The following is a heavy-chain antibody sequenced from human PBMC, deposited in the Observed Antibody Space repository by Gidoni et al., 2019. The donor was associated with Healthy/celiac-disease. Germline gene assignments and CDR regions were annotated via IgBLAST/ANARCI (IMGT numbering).Heavy chain of an antibody. Sequence: EVQLVESGGGLVKPGGSLGLSCAASGFTSSSFSMNWVRQAPGKGLEWVSSISSSSSYIYYADSVKGRFTITGDNAKNSLYLQMNSLRAEDTAVYYCARDSLYYYDSRTDAFDIWGQGTMVTVSS. J-gene: IGHJ3*02. V-gene: IGHV3-21*01. CDR1: GFTSSSFS. D-gene: IGHD3-22*01. CDR3: ARDSLYYYDSRTDAFDI. CDR2: ISSSSSYI.